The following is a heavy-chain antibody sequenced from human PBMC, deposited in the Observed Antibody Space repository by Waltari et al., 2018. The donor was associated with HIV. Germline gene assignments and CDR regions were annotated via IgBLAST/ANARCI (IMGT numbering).Heavy chain of an antibody. J-gene: IGHJ5*02. V-gene: IGHV1-58*01. Sequence: QMQLVQSGPDLRKPGTSVRVSCRASGFTFISSAVQWVRQARAQHLGWMGWIVVPSGHTNYAQKGHGRLNITRDMSKNTVYMELSSLRSDDTAEYYCASSPYCSGGSCFHNWFEPWGQGSLVTVSS. CDR3: ASSPYCSGGSCFHNWFEP. CDR1: GFTFISSA. D-gene: IGHD2-8*02. CDR2: IVVPSGHT.